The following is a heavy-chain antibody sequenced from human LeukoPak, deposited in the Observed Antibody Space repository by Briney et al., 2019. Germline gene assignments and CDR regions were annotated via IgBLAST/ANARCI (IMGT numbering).Heavy chain of an antibody. V-gene: IGHV3-74*01. CDR2: INSDGSST. D-gene: IGHD3-10*01. CDR1: GFTFSIYW. Sequence: GGSLRLSCAASGFTFSIYWMHWVRQAPGKGLVWVSRINSDGSSTSYADSVKGRFTISRDNAKNSLYLQMNSLRAEDTAVYYCARAKRFGEPIDYWGQGTLVTVSS. J-gene: IGHJ4*02. CDR3: ARAKRFGEPIDY.